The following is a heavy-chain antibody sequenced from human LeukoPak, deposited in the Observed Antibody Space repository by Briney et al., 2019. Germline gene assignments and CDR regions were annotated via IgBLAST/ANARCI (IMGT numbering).Heavy chain of an antibody. D-gene: IGHD3-10*01. CDR3: ARDRRGVPRNWFDP. CDR2: INPNSGGT. CDR1: GYTFAGYY. J-gene: IGHJ5*02. V-gene: IGHV1-2*02. Sequence: ASVKVSCKASGYTFAGYYMHWVRQAPGQGLEWMGWINPNSGGTNYAQKFRGRVTMTRDTSISTAYMELSRLRSDDTAVYYCARDRRGVPRNWFDPWGQGTLVTVSS.